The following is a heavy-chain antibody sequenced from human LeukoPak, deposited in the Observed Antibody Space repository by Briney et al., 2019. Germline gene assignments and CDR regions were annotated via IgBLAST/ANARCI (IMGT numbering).Heavy chain of an antibody. CDR3: ARRYYGSGSPYYYYGMDV. CDR1: GYTFTSYG. J-gene: IGHJ6*02. CDR2: ISAYNGNT. D-gene: IGHD3-10*01. V-gene: IGHV1-18*01. Sequence: ASVKVSCKASGYTFTSYGISWVRQAPGQGLEWMGWISAYNGNTNYAQKLQGRVTMTTDTSTSTAYMELRSLRSDDTAVYYCARRYYGSGSPYYYYGMDVWGQGTTVTVSS.